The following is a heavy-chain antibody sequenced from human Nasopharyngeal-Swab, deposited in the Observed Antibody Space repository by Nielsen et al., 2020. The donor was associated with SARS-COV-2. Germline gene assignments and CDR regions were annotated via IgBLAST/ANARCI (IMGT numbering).Heavy chain of an antibody. J-gene: IGHJ3*02. CDR2: ISSSSSTI. V-gene: IGHV3-48*04. D-gene: IGHD6-19*01. CDR1: GFTFSSHS. Sequence: GESLKISCAASGFTFSSHSMNWVRQAPGKGLEWVSYISSSSSTIYYADSVKGRFTISRDNAKNSLYLQMNSLRAEDTAVYYCARDRLGGIAVAGTAYDAFDIWGQGTMVTVSS. CDR3: ARDRLGGIAVAGTAYDAFDI.